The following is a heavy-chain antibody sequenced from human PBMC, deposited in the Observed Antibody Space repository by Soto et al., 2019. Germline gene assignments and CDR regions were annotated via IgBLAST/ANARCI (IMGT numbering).Heavy chain of an antibody. CDR3: ATPVTRLIAFDL. J-gene: IGHJ3*01. Sequence: RLSCVASGFTVSSHYMTWVRQTPGKGLEWVSIIYASDSTFYADSVKGRFTISRDNSKNTVYLQLNSLRAEDTAVYYCATPVTRLIAFDLWGQGTMVTVSS. CDR1: GFTVSSHY. D-gene: IGHD4-17*01. CDR2: IYASDST. V-gene: IGHV3-53*01.